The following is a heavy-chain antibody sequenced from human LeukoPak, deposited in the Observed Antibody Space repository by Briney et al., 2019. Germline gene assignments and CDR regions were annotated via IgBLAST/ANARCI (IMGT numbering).Heavy chain of an antibody. J-gene: IGHJ4*02. D-gene: IGHD6-13*01. CDR2: IYYSGST. CDR3: ARGPAGIAAAGRGSFDY. CDR1: GASISNYY. Sequence: PSETLSLTCTVSGASISNYYWSWIRQPPGKGLEWIGYIYYSGSTNYNPSLKSRVAISVDTSKNQFSLKLSSVTAADTAVYYCARGPAGIAAAGRGSFDYWGQGTLVTVSS. V-gene: IGHV4-59*08.